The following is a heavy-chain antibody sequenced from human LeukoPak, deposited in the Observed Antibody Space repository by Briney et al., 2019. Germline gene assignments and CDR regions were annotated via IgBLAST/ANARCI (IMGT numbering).Heavy chain of an antibody. CDR3: ARGGYSGVGYRN. V-gene: IGHV3-66*01. Sequence: PGGSLRLSCAASGFTVSTNYMSWVRQAPGEGLEWVSLIYSGGNTYYADSVKGRFTISRDNSTNTLYLQMNSLRAEDTTVYYCARGGYSGVGYRNWGQGTLVTVSS. CDR2: IYSGGNT. J-gene: IGHJ4*02. CDR1: GFTVSTNY. D-gene: IGHD6-19*01.